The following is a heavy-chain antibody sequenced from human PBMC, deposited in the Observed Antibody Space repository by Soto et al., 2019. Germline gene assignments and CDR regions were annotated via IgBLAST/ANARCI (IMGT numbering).Heavy chain of an antibody. CDR2: IYHSGST. V-gene: IGHV4-30-2*01. J-gene: IGHJ4*02. CDR1: GGSISGGGYS. Sequence: SETLSLTCAVSGGSISGGGYSWSWIRQPPGKGLEWIGYIYHSGSTYYNPSLKSRVTISVDRSKNQFSLKLSSVTAADTAVYYCARAGTASDYYFDYWGQGTLVTVSS. D-gene: IGHD2-21*02. CDR3: ARAGTASDYYFDY.